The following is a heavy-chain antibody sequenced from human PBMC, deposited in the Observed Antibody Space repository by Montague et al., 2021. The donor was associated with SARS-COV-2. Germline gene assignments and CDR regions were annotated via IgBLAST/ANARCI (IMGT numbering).Heavy chain of an antibody. Sequence: SETLSLTCTVSGGSISSSSYYWGWIRQPPGKGLEWIGSIYYSGNTYYNPSLKSRVTISVDTSKNQFSLKLSSVTAADTAVYYCVAIVGAADVWGQGTPVTVSS. CDR2: IYYSGNT. J-gene: IGHJ4*02. D-gene: IGHD1-26*01. CDR1: GGSISSSSYY. V-gene: IGHV4-39*01. CDR3: VAIVGAADV.